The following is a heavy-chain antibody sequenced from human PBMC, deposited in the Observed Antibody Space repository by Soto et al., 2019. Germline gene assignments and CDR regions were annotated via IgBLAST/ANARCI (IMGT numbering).Heavy chain of an antibody. CDR2: IYYSGST. Sequence: QVQLQESGPGLVKPSQTLSLTCTVSGGSVSSNIYYWTWIRQHPGKGPEWIGHIYYSGSTYYNPSLKSRVTISLHTAKNQFSLKLTSVTAADTAVYYCARGYDYDSGGYFFDYWGQGTLVTVSS. J-gene: IGHJ4*02. CDR3: ARGYDYDSGGYFFDY. D-gene: IGHD3-22*01. V-gene: IGHV4-31*03. CDR1: GGSVSSNIYY.